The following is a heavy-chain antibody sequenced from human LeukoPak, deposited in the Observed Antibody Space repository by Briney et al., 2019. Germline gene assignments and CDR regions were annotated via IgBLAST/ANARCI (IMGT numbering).Heavy chain of an antibody. D-gene: IGHD6-19*01. CDR2: IYSGGSS. J-gene: IGHJ4*02. CDR3: ARIGLLYSSGWYYFDY. Sequence: GGSLRLSCAASGFTVSSNFMSWVRQAPGKGLECVSLIYSGGSSYYADSVKGRFTISRDNSKNTLYLQMNSLRAEDTAAYYCARIGLLYSSGWYYFDYWGQGTLVTVSS. CDR1: GFTVSSNF. V-gene: IGHV3-53*01.